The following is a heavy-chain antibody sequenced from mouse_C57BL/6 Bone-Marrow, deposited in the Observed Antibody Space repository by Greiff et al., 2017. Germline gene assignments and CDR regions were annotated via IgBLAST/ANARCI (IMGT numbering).Heavy chain of an antibody. D-gene: IGHD2-4*01. CDR1: GYTFTDYY. CDR3: AREKADDYDGFAY. J-gene: IGHJ3*01. Sequence: VQRVESGAELVRPGASVKLSCKASGYTFTDYYINWVKQRPGQGLEWIARIYPGSGNTYYNEKFKGKATLTAEKSSSTAYMQLSSLTSEDSAVYFCAREKADDYDGFAYWGQGTLVTVSA. V-gene: IGHV1-76*01. CDR2: IYPGSGNT.